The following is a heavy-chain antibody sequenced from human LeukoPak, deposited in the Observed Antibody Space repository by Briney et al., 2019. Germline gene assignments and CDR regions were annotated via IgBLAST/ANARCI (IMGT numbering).Heavy chain of an antibody. D-gene: IGHD4-17*01. CDR1: GFTFSSYW. Sequence: GGSLRLSCEASGFTFSSYWMSWVRQAPGKGLEWVSAISGSGGSTYYADSVKGRFTISRDNSKNTLYLQMNSLRAEDTAVYYCARARYGDYVGATHDYWGQGTLVTVSS. CDR2: ISGSGGST. J-gene: IGHJ4*02. CDR3: ARARYGDYVGATHDY. V-gene: IGHV3-23*01.